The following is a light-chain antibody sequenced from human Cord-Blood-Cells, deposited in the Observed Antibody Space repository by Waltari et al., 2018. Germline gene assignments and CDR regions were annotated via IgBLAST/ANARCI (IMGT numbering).Light chain of an antibody. V-gene: IGKV1-8*01. CDR1: QGISSY. CDR2: AAS. J-gene: IGKJ4*01. CDR3: QQYYSYLT. Sequence: IRMTQSPSSFSASTGDRVTITCRASQGISSYLAWYQQKPGKAPKLLIYAASTLQSGVPSRFSGSGSGTDFTLTISCLQSEDFATYYCQQYYSYLTFGGGTKV.